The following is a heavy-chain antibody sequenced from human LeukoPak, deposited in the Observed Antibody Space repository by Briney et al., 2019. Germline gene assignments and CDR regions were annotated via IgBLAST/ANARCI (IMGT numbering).Heavy chain of an antibody. J-gene: IGHJ5*02. CDR2: INPNSGGT. Sequence: RASVAVSCKASGFTFTAYHMHWVRQAPGQGLEWMGWINPNSGGTNYAQKFQGRVTMTRDTSISTAYMELSSLRSEDTAVYYCARMSYYDRRGDNWFDPWGQGTLVIVSS. CDR3: ARMSYYDRRGDNWFDP. V-gene: IGHV1-2*02. CDR1: GFTFTAYH. D-gene: IGHD3-22*01.